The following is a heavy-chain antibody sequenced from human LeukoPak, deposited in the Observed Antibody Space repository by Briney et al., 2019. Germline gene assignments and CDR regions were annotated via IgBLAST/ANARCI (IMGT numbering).Heavy chain of an antibody. J-gene: IGHJ4*02. Sequence: ASVTVSCKASGYTFTSYDINWVRQATGQGLEWMGWMSPNSGNTGYAQKFQGRVTMTRNTSISTAYMELSSLRSEDTAVYYCARGGVVVVPAATPYYFDYWGQGTLVTVSS. D-gene: IGHD2-2*01. V-gene: IGHV1-8*01. CDR1: GYTFTSYD. CDR2: MSPNSGNT. CDR3: ARGGVVVVPAATPYYFDY.